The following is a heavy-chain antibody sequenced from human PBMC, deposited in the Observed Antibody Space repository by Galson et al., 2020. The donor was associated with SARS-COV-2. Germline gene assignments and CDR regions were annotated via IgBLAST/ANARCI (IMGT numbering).Heavy chain of an antibody. J-gene: IGHJ6*03. Sequence: SQTPSLTCSVSGGSISNYYWSWLRQPPGKGLEWIGYISYSGSTNYSPSLKSRVTISIDTAKDQFSLKLSSVTAADTAVYYCARGLSGWYPSYFYYMDVWGKGSTVTISS. CDR1: GGSISNYY. CDR2: ISYSGST. V-gene: IGHV4-59*01. CDR3: ARGLSGWYPSYFYYMDV. D-gene: IGHD2-15*01.